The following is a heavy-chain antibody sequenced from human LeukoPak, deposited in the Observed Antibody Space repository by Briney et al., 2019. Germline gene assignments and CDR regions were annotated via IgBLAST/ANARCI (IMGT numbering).Heavy chain of an antibody. D-gene: IGHD1-26*01. J-gene: IGHJ6*02. CDR1: GGSFSGYY. CDR2: INHSGST. CDR3: ARVRRTAVSRYSGYCYYYGMDV. Sequence: SETLSLTCAVYGGSFSGYYWSWIRQPPGKGLEWIGEINHSGSTNYNPSLKSRVTISVDTSKNQFSLKLSSVTAADTAVYYCARVRRTAVSRYSGYCYYYGMDVWGQGTTVTVSS. V-gene: IGHV4-34*01.